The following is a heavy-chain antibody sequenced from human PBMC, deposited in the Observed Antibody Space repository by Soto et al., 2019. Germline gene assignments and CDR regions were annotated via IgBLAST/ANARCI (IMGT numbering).Heavy chain of an antibody. CDR1: GGSISSYY. J-gene: IGHJ5*02. V-gene: IGHV4-59*01. Sequence: SETLSLTCTVSGGSISSYYWSWIRQPPGKGLEWIGYIYYSGSTNYNPSLKSRVTISVDTSKNQFSLKLSSVTAADTAVYYCARDRWFDPWGQGXLVTVSS. CDR2: IYYSGST. CDR3: ARDRWFDP.